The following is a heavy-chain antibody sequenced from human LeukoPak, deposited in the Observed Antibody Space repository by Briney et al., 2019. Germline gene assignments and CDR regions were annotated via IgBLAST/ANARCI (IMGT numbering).Heavy chain of an antibody. CDR3: ARDLMVATNYGMDV. D-gene: IGHD5-12*01. CDR1: GGSISSYY. CDR2: IYYSGST. J-gene: IGHJ6*02. V-gene: IGHV4-59*01. Sequence: SGSLSLTCTVSGGSISSYYWSWILQPPGKGLEWIGYIYYSGSTNYNPSLKSRVTISVDTSKNQFSLKLSSVTAADTAVYYCARDLMVATNYGMDVWGQGTTVTVSS.